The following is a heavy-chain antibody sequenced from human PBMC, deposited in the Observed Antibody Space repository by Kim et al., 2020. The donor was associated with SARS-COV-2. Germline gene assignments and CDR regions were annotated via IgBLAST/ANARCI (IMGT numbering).Heavy chain of an antibody. J-gene: IGHJ5*02. D-gene: IGHD5-12*01. Sequence: GGSLRLSCVASGFSFSTTWMTWVRQAPGKGLEWVANMNEDGSTKNYVDSVKGRFTISRDNAKNSLYLGMNSLRVDDTAVYYCTRYNGYNWFDPWGQGTLVTVS. CDR3: TRYNGYNWFDP. CDR1: GFSFSTTW. CDR2: MNEDGSTK. V-gene: IGHV3-7*03.